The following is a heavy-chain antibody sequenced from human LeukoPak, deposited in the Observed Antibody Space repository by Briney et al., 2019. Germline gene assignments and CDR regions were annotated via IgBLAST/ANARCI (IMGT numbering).Heavy chain of an antibody. V-gene: IGHV4-39*01. CDR2: FNYSGST. J-gene: IGHJ4*02. CDR1: GCSIASCIYY. Sequence: SETLSLTCTVSGCSIASCIYYWVWIRQRPGKGLEWFGSFNYSGSTHYNPSLKSRVTISVDTSKNQFSLKLSSVTAADTAVYYCARREGPPKTFDYWGQGSLVTVSS. CDR3: ARREGPPKTFDY.